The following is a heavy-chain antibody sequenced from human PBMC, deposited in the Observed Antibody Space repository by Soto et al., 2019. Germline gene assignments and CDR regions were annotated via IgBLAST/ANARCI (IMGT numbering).Heavy chain of an antibody. CDR1: GFTFSTYW. CDR2: IRQDGNEK. CDR3: ARAYHYGPAFDI. D-gene: IGHD4-17*01. J-gene: IGHJ3*02. V-gene: IGHV3-7*01. Sequence: GGSLRLSCAASGFTFSTYWMAWVRQAPGKGLEWVANIRQDGNEKYYVDSVKGRFTISRDNAKNSLYLQMNNLRGEDTAVYYCARAYHYGPAFDIWGQGTMVTVSS.